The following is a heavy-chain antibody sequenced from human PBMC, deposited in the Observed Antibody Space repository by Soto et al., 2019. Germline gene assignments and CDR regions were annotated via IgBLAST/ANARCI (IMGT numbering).Heavy chain of an antibody. CDR3: ARADYYDSSGFYYDC. CDR1: GYIFTNHY. CDR2: INPSGGST. J-gene: IGHJ4*02. D-gene: IGHD3-22*01. V-gene: IGHV1-46*01. Sequence: QVQLVQSGAEVKKPGASVKVSCKASGYIFTNHYIHWVRQAPGQGLEWMGIINPSGGSTNYLQKFQGRSTMTRDTAASTVYMELSSLRSGDSAVYFCARADYYDSSGFYYDCWGQGSLVTVSS.